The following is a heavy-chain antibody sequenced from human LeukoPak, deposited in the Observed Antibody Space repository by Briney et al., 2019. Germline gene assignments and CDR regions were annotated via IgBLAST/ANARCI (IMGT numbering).Heavy chain of an antibody. J-gene: IGHJ5*02. V-gene: IGHV1-18*01. D-gene: IGHD3-10*01. CDR3: ARDRYGSGSSYNWFDP. Sequence: ASVKVSCKASGYTFTSYGISWLRQAPGQGLEWMGWISAYNGNTNYAQKLQGRVTMTTDTSTSTAYMELRSLRSDDTAVYYCARDRYGSGSSYNWFDPWGEGTLVTVSS. CDR2: ISAYNGNT. CDR1: GYTFTSYG.